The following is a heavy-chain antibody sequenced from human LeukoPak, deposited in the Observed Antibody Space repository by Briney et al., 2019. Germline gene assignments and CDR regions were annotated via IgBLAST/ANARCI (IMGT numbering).Heavy chain of an antibody. D-gene: IGHD6-13*01. J-gene: IGHJ4*02. CDR2: ISYDGSNK. V-gene: IGHV3-30*18. Sequence: GGALRLSCAASGFTFSSYGMHWVRQAPGKGLELEAVISYDGSNKYYADSVKGRFTISRDNSKNTLYLQMNSLRAEDTAVYYCAKGIFIAAADYWGQGTLVTVSS. CDR1: GFTFSSYG. CDR3: AKGIFIAAADY.